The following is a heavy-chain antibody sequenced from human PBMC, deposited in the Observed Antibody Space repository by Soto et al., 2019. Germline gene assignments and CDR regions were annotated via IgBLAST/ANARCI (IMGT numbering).Heavy chain of an antibody. CDR1: GFSLNTSGVG. J-gene: IGHJ4*02. CDR2: IYWSDEK. CDR3: ARRSPYTILLGY. Sequence: QITLKESGPALVKPTQTLTLTCTISGFSLNTSGVGVGWIRQPPGKALELLALIYWSDEKRYSASLKTRLTITKDTSKNQVVHTLINMYPVDTVTYYCARRSPYTILLGYCGQGSLVTVSS. V-gene: IGHV2-5*01. D-gene: IGHD3-10*01.